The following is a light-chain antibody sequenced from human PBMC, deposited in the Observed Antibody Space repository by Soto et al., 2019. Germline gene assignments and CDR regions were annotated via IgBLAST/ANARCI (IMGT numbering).Light chain of an antibody. CDR1: SSNGGSYNL. J-gene: IGLJ2*01. Sequence: QSVLTQPASVSGSPGQSITISCTGTSSNGGSYNLVSWYQQHPGKAPKLMIYEGTKRPSGVSNRFSGSRSGNTASLTISGLQAEDEADYYCCSYASSGTYVVFGGGTKVTVL. CDR2: EGT. V-gene: IGLV2-23*01. CDR3: CSYASSGTYVV.